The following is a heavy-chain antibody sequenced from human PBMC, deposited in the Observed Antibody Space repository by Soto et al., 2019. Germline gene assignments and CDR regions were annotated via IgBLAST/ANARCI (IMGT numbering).Heavy chain of an antibody. CDR2: IYYSGST. V-gene: IGHV4-30-4*01. J-gene: IGHJ3*02. CDR3: ARSRVYYYDSSGYYPTDDAFDI. D-gene: IGHD3-22*01. CDR1: GGSISSGDYY. Sequence: SETLSLTCTVSGGSISSGDYYWSWIRQPPGKGLEWIGYIYYSGSTYYNPSLKSRVTISVDTSKNQFSLKLSSVTAADTAVYYCARSRVYYYDSSGYYPTDDAFDIWGQGTMVTVSS.